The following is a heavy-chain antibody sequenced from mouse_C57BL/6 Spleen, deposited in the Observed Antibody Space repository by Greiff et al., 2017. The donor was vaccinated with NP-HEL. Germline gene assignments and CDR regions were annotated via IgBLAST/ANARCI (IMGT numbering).Heavy chain of an antibody. CDR1: GYTFTSYW. V-gene: IGHV1-69*01. D-gene: IGHD2-4*01. CDR3: ARRGIDYPDY. J-gene: IGHJ2*01. Sequence: VQLQQPGAELVMPGASVKLSCKASGYTFTSYWMHWVKQRPGQGLEWIGEIDPSDSYTNYNQKFKGKSTLTVDKSSSTAYMQLSSLTSEDSAVYYCARRGIDYPDYWGQGTTLTVSS. CDR2: IDPSDSYT.